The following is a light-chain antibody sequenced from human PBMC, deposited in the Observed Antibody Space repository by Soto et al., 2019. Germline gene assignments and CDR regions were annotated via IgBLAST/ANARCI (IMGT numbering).Light chain of an antibody. CDR1: SGHSSYA. J-gene: IGLJ2*01. CDR2: LNSDGSH. Sequence: QPVLTHSPSASASLGASVKLTCTLSSGHSSYAIAWHQQQPEKAPRFLMKLNSDGSHNKGDGIPDRFSGSSSGAERYLTISSLQSEDEADYYCQTWGTGFQFFGGGTKLTVL. CDR3: QTWGTGFQF. V-gene: IGLV4-69*01.